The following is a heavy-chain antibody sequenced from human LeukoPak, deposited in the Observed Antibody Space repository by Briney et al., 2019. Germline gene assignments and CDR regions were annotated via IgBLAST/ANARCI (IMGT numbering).Heavy chain of an antibody. CDR3: ARVPSYQLPRGPQYNWFNP. CDR2: ISAYNGNT. CDR1: VYTFTSYG. D-gene: IGHD2-2*01. Sequence: ASVKVSCKASVYTFTSYGISWVRQAPGQGLEWMGWISAYNGNTNYAQKLQGRVTMTTDTSTSTAYMELRSLRSDDTAVYYCARVPSYQLPRGPQYNWFNPWVQGTLVTVSS. V-gene: IGHV1-18*01. J-gene: IGHJ5*02.